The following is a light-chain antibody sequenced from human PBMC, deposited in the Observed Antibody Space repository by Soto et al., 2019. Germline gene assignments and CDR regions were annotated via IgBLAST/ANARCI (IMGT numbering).Light chain of an antibody. J-gene: IGKJ1*01. V-gene: IGKV1-8*01. Sequence: AIRMTQSPSSLSASTVDRVTITCRASQGISSYLAWYQQKPGKAPKLLIYAASTLQSGVPSRFSGSGSGTDFTLTISCLQSEDFVTYYCQQYYSYPRTFGQGTKVEIK. CDR1: QGISSY. CDR3: QQYYSYPRT. CDR2: AAS.